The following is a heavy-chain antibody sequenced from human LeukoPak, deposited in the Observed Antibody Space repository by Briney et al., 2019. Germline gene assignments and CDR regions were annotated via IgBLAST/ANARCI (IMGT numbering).Heavy chain of an antibody. J-gene: IGHJ4*02. V-gene: IGHV3-74*01. CDR1: GFSFSETW. D-gene: IGHD2-15*01. CDR2: IRSDGSDA. CDR3: AKQARSWYVPTFDY. Sequence: GGSLRLSCAASGFSFSETWMHWVRQVPGEGLVWVSRIRSDGSDARYAESVKGRFTISRDNSKNTLYLQMNSLRVEDTAVYYCAKQARSWYVPTFDYWGQGTLVTVSS.